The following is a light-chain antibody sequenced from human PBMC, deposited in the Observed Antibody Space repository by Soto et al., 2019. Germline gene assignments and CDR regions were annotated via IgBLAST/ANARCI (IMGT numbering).Light chain of an antibody. V-gene: IGKV1-5*03. J-gene: IGKJ2*01. CDR1: QDVSHW. CDR3: QHYDSYPYT. CDR2: KAS. Sequence: DLHMDQSPSALSASVGDRVTITCRASQDVSHWLAWYQQKPGQAPKLVIYKASSLESGVPSRFSGRGSGTEFTLTIRDLQPDDFATYYCQHYDSYPYTFGQGTSLEIK.